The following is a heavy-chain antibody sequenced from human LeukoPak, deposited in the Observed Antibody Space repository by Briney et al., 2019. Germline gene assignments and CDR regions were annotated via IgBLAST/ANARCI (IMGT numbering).Heavy chain of an antibody. D-gene: IGHD2-15*01. CDR2: IYHSGST. CDR1: VGSISSYY. V-gene: IGHV4-39*07. Sequence: SETLSLTCTVSVGSISSYYWCSIRQPPGQGLEWIGSIYHSGSTSYNPSLKSGVTISVDTSKNQFSVKLRSVTAADTAVYYCASSVAATTVDYWGQGTLVTVSS. CDR3: ASSVAATTVDY. J-gene: IGHJ4*02.